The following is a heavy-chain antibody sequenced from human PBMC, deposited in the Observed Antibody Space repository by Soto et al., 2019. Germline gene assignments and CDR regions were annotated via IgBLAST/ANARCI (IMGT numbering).Heavy chain of an antibody. CDR3: ARAKSNYQTFDH. CDR1: GDSMSSYY. CDR2: IYYSGST. D-gene: IGHD4-4*01. Sequence: QVHLQESGPGLVKPSETLSLTCTVSGDSMSSYYWSWIRQPPGKGLEWIGYIYYSGSTTYNPSLRSRVTMSVDTSKNQFSLRLTSVTAADTAVYYCARAKSNYQTFDHWGQGSQVTVSS. V-gene: IGHV4-59*01. J-gene: IGHJ4*02.